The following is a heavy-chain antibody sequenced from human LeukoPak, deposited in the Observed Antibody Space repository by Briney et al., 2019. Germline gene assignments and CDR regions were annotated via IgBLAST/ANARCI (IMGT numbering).Heavy chain of an antibody. V-gene: IGHV1-2*02. J-gene: IGHJ4*02. CDR2: INPNSGGT. CDR3: ARASYYYDSSGYPGYYFDY. CDR1: GYTFTDYY. Sequence: ASVKVSRKASGYTFTDYYRHWVRQAPGQGLEWMGWINPNSGGTNYAQKFQGRVTMTRDASISTAYMELSRLRSDDTAVYYCARASYYYDSSGYPGYYFDYWGRGTLVTVSS. D-gene: IGHD3-22*01.